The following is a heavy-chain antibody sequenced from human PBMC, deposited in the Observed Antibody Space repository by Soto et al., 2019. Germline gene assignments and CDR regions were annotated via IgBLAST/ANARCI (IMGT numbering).Heavy chain of an antibody. CDR2: IYHSGST. J-gene: IGHJ4*02. CDR3: ATRMGPPL. CDR1: GCSISTDNW. V-gene: IGHV4-4*02. Sequence: PSETLSLTCAVSGCSISTDNWWTWVRQPPGKGLEWGGEIYHSGSTNYNPSLESRVTISIDKSKNQFSLRLSSVTAADTAVYYCATRMGPPLWGQGTLVTVSS.